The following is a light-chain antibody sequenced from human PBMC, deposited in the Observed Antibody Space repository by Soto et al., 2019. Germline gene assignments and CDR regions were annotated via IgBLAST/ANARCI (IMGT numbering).Light chain of an antibody. CDR3: AAWDDSLSVVV. CDR2: RDV. Sequence: QAVLTQPPSASGTPGQRVTISCSGSSSNIGNNYVYWYQQLPESALKLLIYRDVQRPSGVPDRFSGSKSATSASLAISGLRSEDEADYYCAAWDDSLSVVVFGGGTKLTVL. V-gene: IGLV1-47*01. CDR1: SSNIGNNY. J-gene: IGLJ2*01.